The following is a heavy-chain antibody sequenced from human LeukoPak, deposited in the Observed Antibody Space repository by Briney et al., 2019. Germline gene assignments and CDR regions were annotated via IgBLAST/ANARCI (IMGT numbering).Heavy chain of an antibody. CDR2: IYYSGST. J-gene: IGHJ6*03. V-gene: IGHV4-39*07. D-gene: IGHD3-16*01. CDR3: ARAHMITSYYYYYYMDV. CDR1: GGSISSSSYY. Sequence: SETLSPTCTVSGGSISSSSYYWGWIRQPPGKGLEWIGSIYYSGSTYYNPSLKSRVTISVDTSKNQFSLKLSSVTAADTAVYYCARAHMITSYYYYYYMDVWGKGTTVTVFS.